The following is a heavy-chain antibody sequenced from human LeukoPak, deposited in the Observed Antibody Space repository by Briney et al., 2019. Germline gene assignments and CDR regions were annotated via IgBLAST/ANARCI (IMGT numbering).Heavy chain of an antibody. J-gene: IGHJ4*02. V-gene: IGHV3-72*01. CDR3: VSASAGLVEY. CDR1: GFSFSDHE. Sequence: GGSLRLSCAASGFSFSDHEMDWVRQAPGEGQEWVGRIRNKANSYTTEYAASVRGRFTISREDSENSLYLQMNRLKTEDTAVYYCVSASAGLVEYWGQGTLVTVSS. D-gene: IGHD2/OR15-2a*01. CDR2: IRNKANSYTT.